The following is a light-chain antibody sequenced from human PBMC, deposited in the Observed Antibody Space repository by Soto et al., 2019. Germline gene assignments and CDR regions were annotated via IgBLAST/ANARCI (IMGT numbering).Light chain of an antibody. CDR3: QQYNNWPPVT. Sequence: EIVMTQSPANLSVSPGEGATLSCRASQSVSSNLAWYQQTPGQAPRPLIYGASTRATGIPARFSGSGSGKEFTLTISSLQSEDFAVYYCQQYNNWPPVTFGQGTKLEIK. V-gene: IGKV3-15*01. J-gene: IGKJ2*01. CDR2: GAS. CDR1: QSVSSN.